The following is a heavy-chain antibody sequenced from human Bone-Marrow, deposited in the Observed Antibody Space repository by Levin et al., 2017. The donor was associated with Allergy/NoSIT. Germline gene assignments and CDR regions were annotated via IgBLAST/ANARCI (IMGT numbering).Heavy chain of an antibody. Sequence: QRGESLKISCVVSGFTFSGYAMNWVRQAPGKGLEWVAVMSYDGSKKHHADSVKGRFTISRDNSNNTLYLQMNSLRPEDTAVYFCARDQSSSGYYYGMDVWGQGTTVTVSS. D-gene: IGHD6-19*01. CDR1: GFTFSGYA. CDR3: ARDQSSSGYYYGMDV. J-gene: IGHJ6*02. CDR2: MSYDGSKK. V-gene: IGHV3-30*04.